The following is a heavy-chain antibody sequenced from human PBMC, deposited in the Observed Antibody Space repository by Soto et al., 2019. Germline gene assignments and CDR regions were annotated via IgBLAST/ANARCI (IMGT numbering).Heavy chain of an antibody. CDR1: GFTFSNAW. CDR3: TIYGRITATTCIHYYMDV. V-gene: IGHV3-15*01. D-gene: IGHD1-7*01. J-gene: IGHJ6*03. CDR2: IKSKTDGGTT. Sequence: EVQLVESGGGLVQPGGSLRLSCAASGFTFSNAWMSWVRQAPGKGLEWVGRIKSKTDGGTTDYAAPVKGRFTISRDDSKDTLYLQMNSLKTEDTAVYYCTIYGRITATTCIHYYMDVWGKGTTVTVSS.